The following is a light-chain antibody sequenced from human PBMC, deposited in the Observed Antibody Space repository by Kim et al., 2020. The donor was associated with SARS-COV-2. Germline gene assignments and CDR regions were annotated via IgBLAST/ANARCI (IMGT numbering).Light chain of an antibody. Sequence: EIVLTQSPDTLSLSPGERATLSCRAIQSVSDNYLAWYQHKPGQAPRLVIYGASGRATGIPDRFSGSGSGTDFTLTISTLEPEDVAVYYCQQYGSSPGWAFGKGAKVDIK. CDR3: QQYGSSPGWA. J-gene: IGKJ1*01. CDR2: GAS. V-gene: IGKV3-20*01. CDR1: QSVSDNY.